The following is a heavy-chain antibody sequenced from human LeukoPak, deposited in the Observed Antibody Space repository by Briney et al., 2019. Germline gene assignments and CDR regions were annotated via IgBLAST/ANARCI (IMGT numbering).Heavy chain of an antibody. CDR2: IYYSGST. J-gene: IGHJ5*02. V-gene: IGHV4-39*01. Sequence: SETLSLTCTVSGGSISSSSYYWGWIRQPPGKGLEWIGSIYYSGSTYYNPSLKSRVTISVDTSKNQFSLKLSSVTAADTAVYYCARGASEIAVASWFDPWGQGTLVTVSS. D-gene: IGHD6-19*01. CDR3: ARGASEIAVASWFDP. CDR1: GGSISSSSYY.